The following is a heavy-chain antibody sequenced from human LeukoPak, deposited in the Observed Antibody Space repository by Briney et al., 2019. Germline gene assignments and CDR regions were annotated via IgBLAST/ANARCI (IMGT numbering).Heavy chain of an antibody. CDR2: FYWDDDK. CDR1: GFSLSTDGVA. CDR3: AHTFRSGVYGTPYYFDY. Sequence: SGLTLVNPTQTLTLTCTFSGFSLSTDGVAVGWIRQPPGKAPEWLTLFYWDDDKRYSPSLTSRLTITKDTSKNRVVLTMTNMDPVGTAMYYCAHTFRSGVYGTPYYFDYWGQGSLVTVSS. D-gene: IGHD5/OR15-5a*01. J-gene: IGHJ4*02. V-gene: IGHV2-5*02.